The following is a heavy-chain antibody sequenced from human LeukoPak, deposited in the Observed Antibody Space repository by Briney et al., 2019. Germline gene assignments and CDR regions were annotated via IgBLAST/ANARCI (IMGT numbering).Heavy chain of an antibody. D-gene: IGHD6-13*01. V-gene: IGHV3-53*01. Sequence: GGSLRLSCAASGFTVSSNYMSWVGQAPGKGLEWVSVIYSGGSTYDADSVKGRFTISRDNSKNTLYLQMNSLRAEDTAVYYCARAAAGSFDYWGQGTLVTVSS. CDR1: GFTVSSNY. CDR2: IYSGGST. CDR3: ARAAAGSFDY. J-gene: IGHJ4*02.